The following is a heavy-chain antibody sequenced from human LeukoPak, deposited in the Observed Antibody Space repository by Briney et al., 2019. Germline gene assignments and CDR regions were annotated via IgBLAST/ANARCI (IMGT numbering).Heavy chain of an antibody. Sequence: SVTVSCTASGGTFSSYAISWVRQAPGQGLEWMGGIIPIFGTANYAQKFQGRVTITADESTSTAYMELSSLRSEDTAVYYCAVHSGSYYAAFDYWGQGTLVTVSS. CDR3: AVHSGSYYAAFDY. J-gene: IGHJ4*02. CDR1: GGTFSSYA. V-gene: IGHV1-69*13. D-gene: IGHD1-26*01. CDR2: IIPIFGTA.